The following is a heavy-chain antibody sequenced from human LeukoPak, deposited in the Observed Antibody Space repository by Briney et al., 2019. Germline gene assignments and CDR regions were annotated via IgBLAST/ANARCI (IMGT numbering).Heavy chain of an antibody. CDR3: ARSGVPAGYCSSTSCYNWFDP. CDR2: ISAYNGNT. J-gene: IGHJ5*02. D-gene: IGHD2-2*01. V-gene: IGHV1-18*01. CDR1: GYTFTSYG. Sequence: GASVKVSCKASGYTFTSYGISWVRQAPGQGLEWMGWISAYNGNTNYAQKLQGRVTMTTDTSTSTAYMELRSLRSDDTAVYYCARSGVPAGYCSSTSCYNWFDPWGQGTLVTVSS.